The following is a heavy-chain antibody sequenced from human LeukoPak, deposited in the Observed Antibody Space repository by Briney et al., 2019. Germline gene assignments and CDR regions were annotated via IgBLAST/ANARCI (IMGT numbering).Heavy chain of an antibody. V-gene: IGHV1-24*01. CDR3: ATAPVAGRAFDI. Sequence: ASVKVSCKVSGYTLTELSMHWVRQAPGKGLERMGGFDPEDGETIYAQKFQGRVTMTEDTSTDTAYMELSSLRSEDTAVYYCATAPVAGRAFDIWGQGTMVTVSS. CDR2: FDPEDGET. CDR1: GYTLTELS. D-gene: IGHD6-19*01. J-gene: IGHJ3*02.